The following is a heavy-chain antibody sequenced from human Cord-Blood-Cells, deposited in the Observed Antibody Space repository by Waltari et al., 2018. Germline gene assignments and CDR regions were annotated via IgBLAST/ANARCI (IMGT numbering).Heavy chain of an antibody. J-gene: IGHJ5*02. CDR2: INHSGST. V-gene: IGHV4-34*01. CDR1: GGSFSGYY. D-gene: IGHD3-3*01. Sequence: QVQLQQWGAGLLKPSETLSLTCAVSGGSFSGYYWSWIRQLPGKGLEWVGEINHSGSTNYNPSLKSPVTIPVDTSKNQFSLKLGAVTAADTAVYYCASVRGYDFWSCYFNWFDPWGQGTLVTVSS. CDR3: ASVRGYDFWSCYFNWFDP.